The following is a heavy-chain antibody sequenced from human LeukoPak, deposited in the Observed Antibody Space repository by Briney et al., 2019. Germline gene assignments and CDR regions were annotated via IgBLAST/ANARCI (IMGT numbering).Heavy chain of an antibody. CDR2: ISDSGGST. J-gene: IGHJ3*02. CDR1: GFTFSSYE. Sequence: GGSLRLSCAASGFTFSSYEMNWVRQAPGKGLEWVSGISDSGGSTYNADSVKGRFTISRDNSKNTLYLQMNSLRAEDTAVYYCAKSAIDAFDIWGQGTMVTVSS. V-gene: IGHV3-23*01. CDR3: AKSAIDAFDI.